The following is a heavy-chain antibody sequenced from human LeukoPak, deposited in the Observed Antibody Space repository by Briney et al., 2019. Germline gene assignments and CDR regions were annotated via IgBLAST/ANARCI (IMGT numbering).Heavy chain of an antibody. Sequence: ASVKVSCKASGGTFSSYAISWVRQAPGQGLEWMGGIIPIFGTANYAQKFQGRVTMTRDTSISTAYMELSRLRSDDTAVYYCARGPYDFWSGTFDYWGQGTLVTVSS. CDR3: ARGPYDFWSGTFDY. J-gene: IGHJ4*02. D-gene: IGHD3-3*01. CDR2: IIPIFGTA. V-gene: IGHV1-69*05. CDR1: GGTFSSYA.